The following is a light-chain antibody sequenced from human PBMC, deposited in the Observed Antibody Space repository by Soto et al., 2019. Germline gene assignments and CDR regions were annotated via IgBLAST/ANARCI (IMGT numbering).Light chain of an antibody. V-gene: IGKV1-12*01. CDR2: GAS. CDR1: QGISRS. CDR3: QQADTFPIT. Sequence: DIQMTQSPSSVFASVGDRVTITCQASQGISRSLAWYQQVPGKAPKLLIYGASSLQRGVPSRFSGSGFGTDFTLSISSLQPEDFAVYYCQQADTFPITFGQGTRLEIK. J-gene: IGKJ5*01.